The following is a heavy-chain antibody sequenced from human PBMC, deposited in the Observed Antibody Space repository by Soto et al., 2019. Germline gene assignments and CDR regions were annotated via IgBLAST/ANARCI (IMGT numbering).Heavy chain of an antibody. CDR2: ISGTSDYI. J-gene: IGHJ4*02. CDR3: ATLQMTGPDY. CDR1: GFTFSISS. Sequence: GGSLRLSCAASGFTFSISSMNWVLQAPGKGLEWVSSISGTSDYISYADSVKGRFTISRDNAKNTVYLQMNSLSAEDTAVYYCATLQMTGPDYWGQGTPVTVSS. V-gene: IGHV3-21*01.